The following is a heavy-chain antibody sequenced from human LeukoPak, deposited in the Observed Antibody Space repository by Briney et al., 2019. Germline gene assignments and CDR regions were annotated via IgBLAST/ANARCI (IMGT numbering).Heavy chain of an antibody. CDR3: AKDPGGYYDYFDY. D-gene: IGHD3-22*01. V-gene: IGHV3-30*02. Sequence: GGSLRLSCAASGFTLSSYGMHWVRQAPGKGLEWVAVIWYDGSNKYYADSVKGRFTISRDNSKNTLYLQMNSLRAEDTAVYYCAKDPGGYYDYFDYWGQGTLVTVSS. CDR2: IWYDGSNK. J-gene: IGHJ4*02. CDR1: GFTLSSYG.